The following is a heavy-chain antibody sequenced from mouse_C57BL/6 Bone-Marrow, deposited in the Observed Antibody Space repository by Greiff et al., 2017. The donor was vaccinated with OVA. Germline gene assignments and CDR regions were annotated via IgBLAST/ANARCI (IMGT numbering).Heavy chain of an antibody. CDR1: GYTFTNYW. CDR3: ARRGGYDGAWFAY. D-gene: IGHD2-2*01. Sequence: QVQLKQSGAELVRPGTSVKMSCKASGYTFTNYWIGWAKQRPGHGLEWIGDIYPGGGYTNYNEKFKGKATLTADKSSSTAYMQFSSLTSEDSAIYYCARRGGYDGAWFAYWGQGTLVTVSA. J-gene: IGHJ3*01. V-gene: IGHV1-63*01. CDR2: IYPGGGYT.